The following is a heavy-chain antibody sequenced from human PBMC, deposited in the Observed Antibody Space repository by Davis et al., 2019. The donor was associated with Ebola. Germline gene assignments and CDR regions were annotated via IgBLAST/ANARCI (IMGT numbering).Heavy chain of an antibody. CDR1: GDSIISSKW. Sequence: SETLSLTCAVSGDSIISSKWWSWLRQPLGKGLEWIGEIYHTGPTNYNPSLKSRVTISVDTSKNQFSLKLSSVTAADTAVYYCARHLPADSSGWRLNYYYGMDVWGKGTTVTVSS. CDR2: IYHTGPT. J-gene: IGHJ6*04. CDR3: ARHLPADSSGWRLNYYYGMDV. V-gene: IGHV4-4*02. D-gene: IGHD6-19*01.